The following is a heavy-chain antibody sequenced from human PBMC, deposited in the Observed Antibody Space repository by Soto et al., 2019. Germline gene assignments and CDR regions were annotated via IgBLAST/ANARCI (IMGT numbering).Heavy chain of an antibody. CDR3: ARVGVYCSGGSCYSSMDG. CDR1: GGSISSYY. CDR2: IYYSGST. V-gene: IGHV4-59*01. D-gene: IGHD2-15*01. J-gene: IGHJ6*02. Sequence: PSETLSLTCTVSGGSISSYYWSWIRQPPGKGLEWIGYIYYSGSTNYNPSLKSRVTISVDTSKNQFSLKLSSVTAADTAVYYCARVGVYCSGGSCYSSMDGWGQGTTVTVSS.